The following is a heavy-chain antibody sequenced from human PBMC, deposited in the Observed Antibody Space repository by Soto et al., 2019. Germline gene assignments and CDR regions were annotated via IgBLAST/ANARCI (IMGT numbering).Heavy chain of an antibody. J-gene: IGHJ5*02. Sequence: SETLSLTCIVSGGSISSSSYYWGWIRQPPGKGLEWIGSIYYSGSTYYNPSLKSRVTISVDTSKNQFSLKLSSVTAADTAVYYCARRVSSSAPNWFDPWGQGTLVTVSS. V-gene: IGHV4-39*01. CDR1: GGSISSSSYY. CDR2: IYYSGST. D-gene: IGHD6-6*01. CDR3: ARRVSSSAPNWFDP.